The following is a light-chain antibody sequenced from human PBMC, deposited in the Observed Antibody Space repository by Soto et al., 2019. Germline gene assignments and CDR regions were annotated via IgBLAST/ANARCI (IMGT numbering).Light chain of an antibody. CDR2: KVS. CDR3: QQYNTYTFT. Sequence: DLQMTQSPSTLSASVGDRVTITCRASQSISSRLAWYQQKPGEVPKLLISKVSTLESGVPPRFSGSGSGTEFTLTISSLEHDDFATYYCQQYNTYTFTFGPGTKVDIK. J-gene: IGKJ3*01. CDR1: QSISSR. V-gene: IGKV1-5*03.